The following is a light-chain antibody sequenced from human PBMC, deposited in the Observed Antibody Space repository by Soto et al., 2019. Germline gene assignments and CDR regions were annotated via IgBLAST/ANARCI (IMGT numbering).Light chain of an antibody. CDR2: GAS. CDR3: QQYGSSQS. Sequence: EIVSTQSPGTLSLSPGERATLSCRASQSVSSSYLAWYQQKPGQAPRLLIYGASSRATGIPDRFSGSGSGTDFTLTISRLEPEDFAVYYCQQYGSSQSFGQGTKVEIK. J-gene: IGKJ1*01. V-gene: IGKV3-20*01. CDR1: QSVSSSY.